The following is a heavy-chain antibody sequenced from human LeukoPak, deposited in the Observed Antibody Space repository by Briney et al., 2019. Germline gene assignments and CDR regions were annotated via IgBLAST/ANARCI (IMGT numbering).Heavy chain of an antibody. D-gene: IGHD5-18*01. V-gene: IGHV3-66*04. CDR1: GFTISSNY. CDR2: IYPNGNT. Sequence: GGSLRLSCAASGFTISSNYMNWVRQAPGKGLEWVSMIYPNGNTFYTDSVEGRFTISRDNSKNTLDLQMSSLRAEDTAVYYCARRGHGYGSPFDYWGQGTLVTVSS. CDR3: ARRGHGYGSPFDY. J-gene: IGHJ4*02.